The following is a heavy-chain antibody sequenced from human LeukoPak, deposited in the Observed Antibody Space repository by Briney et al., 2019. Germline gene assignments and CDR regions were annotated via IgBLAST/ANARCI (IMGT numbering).Heavy chain of an antibody. V-gene: IGHV1-69*05. D-gene: IGHD5/OR15-5a*01. J-gene: IGHJ2*01. CDR1: GGTISIYA. CDR3: ARARGIYEGYFDL. Sequence: SVKVSCKATGGTISIYAISWVRQAPGQGLEWMGGIIPMFGTANYAQKFQGRVTITTDESTSTTDMELSSLKSEDTAVYYCARARGIYEGYFDLWGRGTLVTVSS. CDR2: IIPMFGTA.